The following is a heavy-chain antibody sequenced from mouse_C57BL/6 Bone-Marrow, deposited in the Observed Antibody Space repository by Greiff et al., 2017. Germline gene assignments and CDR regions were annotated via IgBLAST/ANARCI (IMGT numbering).Heavy chain of an antibody. CDR1: GYTFTDYY. J-gene: IGHJ2*01. CDR3: ASEGCLRRRPLFDY. Sequence: QVQLQQSGPELVKPGASVKISCKASGYTFTDYYINWVKQRPGQGLEWIGWIFPGSGSTYYNEKFKGKATLTVDKSSSTAYMLLSSLTSEDSAVXCCASEGCLRRRPLFDYWGQGTTLTVSS. CDR2: IFPGSGST. D-gene: IGHD2-2*01. V-gene: IGHV1-75*01.